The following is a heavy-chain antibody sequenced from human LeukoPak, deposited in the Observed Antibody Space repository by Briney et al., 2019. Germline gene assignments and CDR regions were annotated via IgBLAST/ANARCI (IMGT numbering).Heavy chain of an antibody. CDR2: INPNSGGT. D-gene: IGHD3-22*01. Sequence: ASVKVSCKASGYTFTGYYMHWVRQAPGQGLEWMGWINPNSGGTNYAQKFQGRVTTTRDTSISTAYMELSRLRSDDTAVYYCARGDDSSGYYSYYYYYYMDVWGKGTTVTVSS. V-gene: IGHV1-2*02. CDR1: GYTFTGYY. J-gene: IGHJ6*03. CDR3: ARGDDSSGYYSYYYYYYMDV.